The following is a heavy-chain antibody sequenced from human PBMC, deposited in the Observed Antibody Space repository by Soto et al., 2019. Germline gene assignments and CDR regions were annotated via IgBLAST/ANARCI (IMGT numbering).Heavy chain of an antibody. Sequence: VGSLRLSCAASGFTFSGSAMHWVRQASGKGLEWVGRIRSKANSYATAYAASVKGRFTISRDDSKNTAYLQMNSLKTEDTAVYYCTHDQYYYDSSGYSLVDYWGQGTLVTVSS. D-gene: IGHD3-22*01. J-gene: IGHJ4*02. V-gene: IGHV3-73*01. CDR2: IRSKANSYAT. CDR3: THDQYYYDSSGYSLVDY. CDR1: GFTFSGSA.